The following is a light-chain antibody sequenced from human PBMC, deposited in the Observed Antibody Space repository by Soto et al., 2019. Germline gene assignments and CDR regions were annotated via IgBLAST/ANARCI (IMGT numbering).Light chain of an antibody. V-gene: IGKV1-5*03. J-gene: IGKJ4*01. CDR3: QQYKSFSLT. CDR1: QSINNW. CDR2: KTS. Sequence: DIQMTQSPSTLSASVGDRVTITCRASQSINNWLAWYPQKPGKAPKLLIYKTSDLESGVPSRFSGSGSGTAFSLTIRSLQPDDFATYYSQQYKSFSLTFGGGTRV.